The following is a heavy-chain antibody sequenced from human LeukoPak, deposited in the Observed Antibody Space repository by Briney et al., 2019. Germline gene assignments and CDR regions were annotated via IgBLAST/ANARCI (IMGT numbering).Heavy chain of an antibody. CDR1: GFTFSNAW. CDR3: TTGPLAGTWTSGGNDY. V-gene: IGHV3-15*01. Sequence: PGGSLRLSCAASGFTFSNAWMSWVRQAPGKGLEWVGRITSKTDGGTTDYAAPVKGRFTISRDDSKNTLYLQMNSLETEDTAVYYCTTGPLAGTWTSGGNDYWGQGTLVTVSS. J-gene: IGHJ4*02. CDR2: ITSKTDGGTT. D-gene: IGHD6-19*01.